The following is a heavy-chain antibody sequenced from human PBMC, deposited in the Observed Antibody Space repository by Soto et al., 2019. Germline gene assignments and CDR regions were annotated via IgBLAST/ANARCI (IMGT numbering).Heavy chain of an antibody. Sequence: PSETLSLTCTVSGGSVNSDNYYWSWIRQPPGTGLERIGYIYHTGRTNYNPSLESRITISLDTSKNQFSLTLSSVTAADTALFYCAREFSNTPEAFDSWGQGALVTVSS. D-gene: IGHD3-3*02. CDR3: AREFSNTPEAFDS. CDR1: GGSVNSDNYY. V-gene: IGHV4-61*01. J-gene: IGHJ4*02. CDR2: IYHTGRT.